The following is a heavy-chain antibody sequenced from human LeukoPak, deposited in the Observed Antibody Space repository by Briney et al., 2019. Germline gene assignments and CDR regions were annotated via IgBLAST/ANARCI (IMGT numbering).Heavy chain of an antibody. V-gene: IGHV4-59*01. CDR1: GGSISSYF. D-gene: IGHD3-10*01. J-gene: IGHJ4*02. CDR2: IYYSGST. Sequence: SETLSLTCTLSGGSISSYFWSWIRQPPGKKLEWIGYIYYSGSTNYNPSLKSRVTISVDTSKNQFSLKLSSMTAADTAIYYCARAPRRSGSTSFFDYWGQGTLVTVSS. CDR3: ARAPRRSGSTSFFDY.